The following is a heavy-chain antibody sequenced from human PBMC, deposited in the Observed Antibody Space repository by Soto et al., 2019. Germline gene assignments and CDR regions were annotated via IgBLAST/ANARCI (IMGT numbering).Heavy chain of an antibody. CDR3: ARGVHYDDSGYYYYY. V-gene: IGHV4-39*01. J-gene: IGHJ4*02. CDR1: GGAISGSSYQ. D-gene: IGHD3-22*01. Sequence: SETLSLTCTVSGGAISGSSYQWGWIRQPPGKGLEWIASIYYSGTTYYNPSLKSRVTISVDTSKNQVSLKLSSVTAADTAVYYCARGVHYDDSGYYYYYWGQGTLVTVS. CDR2: IYYSGTT.